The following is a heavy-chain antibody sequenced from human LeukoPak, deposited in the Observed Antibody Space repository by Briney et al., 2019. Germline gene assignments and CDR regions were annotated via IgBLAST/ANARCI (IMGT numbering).Heavy chain of an antibody. J-gene: IGHJ4*02. V-gene: IGHV1-69*13. D-gene: IGHD6-6*01. Sequence: GASVKVSCKASGGTFSSYAISWVRQAPGQGLEWMGGIIPIFGTANYAQKFQGRVTITADESTSTAYMELSSLRSEDTAVYYCARDREYSSSSDRYYFDYWGQGTLVTVSS. CDR1: GGTFSSYA. CDR2: IIPIFGTA. CDR3: ARDREYSSSSDRYYFDY.